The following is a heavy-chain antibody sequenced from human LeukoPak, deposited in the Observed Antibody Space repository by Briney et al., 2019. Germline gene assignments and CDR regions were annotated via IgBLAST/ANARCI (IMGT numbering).Heavy chain of an antibody. J-gene: IGHJ4*02. CDR1: GFTFSSFS. CDR3: ARDQESGVQLWLEDY. V-gene: IGHV3-21*01. Sequence: GGSLRLSCAASGFTFSSFSMNWVRQAPGKGLEWVSSIISSSSYIYYADSVKGRFTISRDNAKNSLYLQMNSLRAEDTAVYYCARDQESGVQLWLEDYWGQGTLVTVSS. CDR2: IISSSSYI. D-gene: IGHD5-18*01.